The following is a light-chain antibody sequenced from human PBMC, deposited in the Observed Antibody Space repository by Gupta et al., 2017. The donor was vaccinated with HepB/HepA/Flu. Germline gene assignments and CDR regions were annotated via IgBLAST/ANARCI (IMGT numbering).Light chain of an antibody. Sequence: QSVLTQPPSASATPGQRVTISCSGSSSNIGSNYVFWYQHLPGTAPQLLIYRNNQRPSGVPDRVSGFKSGTSASLAISGLRSEDEADYYCAAWDGSLSGWVFGGGTKLTVL. CDR1: SSNIGSNY. J-gene: IGLJ3*02. V-gene: IGLV1-47*01. CDR3: AAWDGSLSGWV. CDR2: RNN.